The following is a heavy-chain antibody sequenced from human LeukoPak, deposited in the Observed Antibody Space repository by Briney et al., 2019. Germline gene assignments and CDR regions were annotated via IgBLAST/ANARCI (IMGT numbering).Heavy chain of an antibody. Sequence: GGSLRLSCAASGFTFSSYSMNWVRQAPGKGLEWVSSISSSSSYIYYADSVKGRFTISRDNAKNSLYLQMNSLRAEDTAVYYCARDGYSSSWRGNWFDPWGQGTLVTVSS. V-gene: IGHV3-21*01. J-gene: IGHJ5*02. CDR2: ISSSSSYI. CDR1: GFTFSSYS. CDR3: ARDGYSSSWRGNWFDP. D-gene: IGHD6-13*01.